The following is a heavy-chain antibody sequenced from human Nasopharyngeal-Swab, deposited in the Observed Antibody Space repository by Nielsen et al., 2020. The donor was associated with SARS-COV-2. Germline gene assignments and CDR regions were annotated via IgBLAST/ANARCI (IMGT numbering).Heavy chain of an antibody. CDR3: ARVHPPPTKGYFWSGYYRINLFDY. Sequence: ASVKVSCKASGYTFTSHGISWARPAPGQGLEWMGWISASNGNTNYAQKLQGRVTMTTDTSPSTAYMELRSLRSDDTAVYYCARVHPPPTKGYFWSGYYRINLFDYWGQGTLVTVSS. V-gene: IGHV1-18*01. CDR2: ISASNGNT. D-gene: IGHD3-3*01. CDR1: GYTFTSHG. J-gene: IGHJ4*02.